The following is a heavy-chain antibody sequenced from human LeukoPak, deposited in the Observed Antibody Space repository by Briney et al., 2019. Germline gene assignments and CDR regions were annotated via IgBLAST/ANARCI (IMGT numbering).Heavy chain of an antibody. Sequence: SVTVSCKASGGTFSSYAISWVRQAPGQGLEWMGGIIPIFGTANYAQKFQGRVTITADESTSTAYMELSSLRSEDTAVYYCARGGPGYCSGGSCYGNDYWGQGTLVTVSS. D-gene: IGHD2-15*01. CDR2: IIPIFGTA. CDR1: GGTFSSYA. J-gene: IGHJ4*02. CDR3: ARGGPGYCSGGSCYGNDY. V-gene: IGHV1-69*13.